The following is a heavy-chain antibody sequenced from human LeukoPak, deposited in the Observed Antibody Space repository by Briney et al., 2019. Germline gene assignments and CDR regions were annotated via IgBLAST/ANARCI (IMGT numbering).Heavy chain of an antibody. V-gene: IGHV4-34*01. J-gene: IGHJ1*01. CDR3: ARAAVTTSRYFQH. CDR1: GGSFSGYY. CDR2: INHSGST. Sequence: SETLSLTCAVYGGSFSGYYWTWIRQPPGKGLEWIGEINHSGSTNYNPSLKSRVTISVDTSTNQFSLKLNSVTAADTAVYYCARAAVTTSRYFQHWGQGTLVTVSS. D-gene: IGHD4-17*01.